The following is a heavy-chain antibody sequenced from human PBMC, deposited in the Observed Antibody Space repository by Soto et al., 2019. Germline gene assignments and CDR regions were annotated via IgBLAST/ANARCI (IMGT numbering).Heavy chain of an antibody. CDR2: IGSSGSTI. CDR3: ARATYTSSYHFDS. J-gene: IGHJ4*02. CDR1: GFTFSTFE. V-gene: IGHV3-48*03. D-gene: IGHD6-6*01. Sequence: GGSMRLSCAASGFTFSTFEMNWVRQAPGKGLEWVSKIGSSGSTIWYADSVKGRFTISRDNAKNSLYLQMNSLRGDDTAVYYCARATYTSSYHFDSWGQGTLVTVSS.